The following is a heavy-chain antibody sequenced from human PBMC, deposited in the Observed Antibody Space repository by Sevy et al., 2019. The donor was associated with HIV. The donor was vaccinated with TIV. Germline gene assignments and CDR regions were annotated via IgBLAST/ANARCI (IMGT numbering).Heavy chain of an antibody. CDR3: VKDSIFYDSSSGYRPFYYYGMDV. V-gene: IGHV3-64D*09. D-gene: IGHD3-3*01. CDR2: ISSSGSSA. Sequence: GGSLRLSCAASGFTFSSYSMNWVRQAPGKGLEYVSVISSSGSSAYYAESVRGRFTISRDNSKNTLYLQMRSLRAEDTAVYYCVKDSIFYDSSSGYRPFYYYGMDVWGQGTSVTVSS. J-gene: IGHJ6*02. CDR1: GFTFSSYS.